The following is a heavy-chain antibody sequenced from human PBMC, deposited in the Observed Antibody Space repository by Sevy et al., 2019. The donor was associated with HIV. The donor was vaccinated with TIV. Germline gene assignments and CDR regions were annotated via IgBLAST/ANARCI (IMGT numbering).Heavy chain of an antibody. J-gene: IGHJ6*02. CDR1: GFNFGDYA. CDR3: ARVRDTISPYYYFGMDV. CDR2: IRSKTYGGTT. D-gene: IGHD3-16*01. Sequence: GGSLRLSCTASGFNFGDYAMSWCRQAPGKGLEWIGFIRSKTYGGTTEYAASVKGRFTISRDDSNSIASLQMNSLKTEDTAVYYCARVRDTISPYYYFGMDVWGQGTTVTVS. V-gene: IGHV3-49*03.